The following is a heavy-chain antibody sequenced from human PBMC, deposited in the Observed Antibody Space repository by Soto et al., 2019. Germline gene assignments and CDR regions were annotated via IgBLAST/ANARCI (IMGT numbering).Heavy chain of an antibody. CDR2: IYWDDDK. Sequence: QITLKESGPTLVKPTQTLTLTCTFSGFSLSTSGVGVGWIRQPPGKALEWLALIYWDDDKRYSPSLKSRLTITTDTSNNHVVLTITNRDPVDTATYCCAHFLHYCSGGICYPYYFAYWGQRTLVTVSS. J-gene: IGHJ4*02. CDR3: AHFLHYCSGGICYPYYFAY. D-gene: IGHD2-15*01. V-gene: IGHV2-5*02. CDR1: GFSLSTSGVG.